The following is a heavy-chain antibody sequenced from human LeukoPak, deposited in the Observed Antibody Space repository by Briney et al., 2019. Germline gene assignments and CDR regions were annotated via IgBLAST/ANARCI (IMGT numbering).Heavy chain of an antibody. V-gene: IGHV4-34*01. Sequence: SETLSLTCAVYGGSFSGYYWSWIRQPPGKGLEWIGEINHSGSTNYNPSLKSRVTISVDTSKNQFSLKLSSVTAADTAVYYCARHVRPETTVVTLFDYWGQGTLVTVSS. CDR2: INHSGST. CDR3: ARHVRPETTVVTLFDY. CDR1: GGSFSGYY. D-gene: IGHD4-23*01. J-gene: IGHJ4*02.